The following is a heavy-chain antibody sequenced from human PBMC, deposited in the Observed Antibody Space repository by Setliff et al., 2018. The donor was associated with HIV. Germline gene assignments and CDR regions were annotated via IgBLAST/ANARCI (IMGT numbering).Heavy chain of an antibody. CDR3: ATRTDYYYYYYMDV. V-gene: IGHV1-69*13. CDR1: GGTFSSYA. J-gene: IGHJ6*03. Sequence: SVKVSCKASGGTFSSYAISWVRQAPGQGLEWMGGIIPIFGTANYAQKCQGRVTITADESTSTAYMELSSLRSEDTAVYYCATRTDYYYYYYMDVGGKGTTVTVS. CDR2: IIPIFGTA.